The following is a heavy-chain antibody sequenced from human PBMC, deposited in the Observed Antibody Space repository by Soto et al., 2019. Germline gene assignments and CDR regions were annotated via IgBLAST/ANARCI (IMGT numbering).Heavy chain of an antibody. V-gene: IGHV2-5*02. Sequence: SGPTLVNPTQTLTLTCTFSGFSLSTSGVGVGWIRQPPGKALEWLALIYWDDDKRYSPSLKSRLTITKDTSKNQVVLTMTNMDPVDTATYYCAHSLSDLSGAWHYYYGMDVWGQGTTVTRLL. D-gene: IGHD3-10*01. CDR1: GFSLSTSGVG. CDR3: AHSLSDLSGAWHYYYGMDV. J-gene: IGHJ6*02. CDR2: IYWDDDK.